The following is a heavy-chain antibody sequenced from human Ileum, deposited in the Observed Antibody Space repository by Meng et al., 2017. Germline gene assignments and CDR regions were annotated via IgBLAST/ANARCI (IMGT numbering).Heavy chain of an antibody. Sequence: SETLSLTCTVPGGSISSSSYYWGWIRQPPGKGLEWIGSIYYSGSTYYNPSLKSRVTISVDTSKNQFSLKLSSVTAADTAVYYCARMYSGSYYVSYYYYYGMDVWGQGTTVTVSS. CDR2: IYYSGST. CDR3: ARMYSGSYYVSYYYYYGMDV. V-gene: IGHV4-39*07. J-gene: IGHJ6*02. CDR1: GGSISSSSYY. D-gene: IGHD1-26*01.